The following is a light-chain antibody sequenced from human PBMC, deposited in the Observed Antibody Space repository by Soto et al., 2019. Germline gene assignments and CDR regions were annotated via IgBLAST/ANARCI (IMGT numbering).Light chain of an antibody. CDR3: SSYAGSNNYV. J-gene: IGLJ1*01. CDR1: SSDVGTYKY. Sequence: QSVLTQPPSASGSPGQSVTISCTGTSSDVGTYKYVSWYQQHPGKAPKVMIYEVSKRPPGVPDRFSGSKSGNTASLTVSGLQAEDEADYYCSSYAGSNNYVFGTGTQLTVL. CDR2: EVS. V-gene: IGLV2-8*01.